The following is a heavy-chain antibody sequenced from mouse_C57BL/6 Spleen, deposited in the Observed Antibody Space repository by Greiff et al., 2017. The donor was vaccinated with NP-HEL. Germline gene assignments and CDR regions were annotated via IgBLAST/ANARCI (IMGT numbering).Heavy chain of an antibody. V-gene: IGHV1-53*01. CDR3: ARWIITTVVATGGWYFDV. CDR1: GYTFTSYW. Sequence: QVQLQQPGTELVKPGASVKLSCKASGYTFTSYWMHGVKQRPGQGLEWIGNINPSNGGTNYNEKFKSKATLTVDKSSSTAYMQLSSLTSEDSAVYYCARWIITTVVATGGWYFDVWGTGTTVTVSS. D-gene: IGHD1-1*01. CDR2: INPSNGGT. J-gene: IGHJ1*03.